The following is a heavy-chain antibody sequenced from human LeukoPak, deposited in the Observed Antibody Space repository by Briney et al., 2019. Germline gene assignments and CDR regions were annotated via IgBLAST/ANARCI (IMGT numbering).Heavy chain of an antibody. CDR1: GFTFSSYS. D-gene: IGHD3-10*01. CDR3: ARGDYITMVRGVISYYYYGMDV. V-gene: IGHV3-21*01. CDR2: ISSSSSYI. Sequence: PGGSLRLSCAASGFTFSSYSMNWVRQAPGKGLEWVSSISSSSSYIYYADSVKGRFTISRDNAKNSLYLQMNSLRAEDTAVYYCARGDYITMVRGVISYYYYGMDVWGQGTTVTVSS. J-gene: IGHJ6*02.